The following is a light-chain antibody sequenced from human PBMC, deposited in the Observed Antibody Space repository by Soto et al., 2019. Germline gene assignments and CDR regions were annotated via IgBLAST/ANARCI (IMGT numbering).Light chain of an antibody. Sequence: EIVVTPSPATVSVSRGERATLSCRASQSVSSNLAWYQQKPGQAPRLLIYGASTRATGIPARFSGSGSGTEFTLTISSLQSEDFAVYCCQQYNNWPPWTFGQGTKVDIK. CDR3: QQYNNWPPWT. J-gene: IGKJ1*01. V-gene: IGKV3-15*01. CDR1: QSVSSN. CDR2: GAS.